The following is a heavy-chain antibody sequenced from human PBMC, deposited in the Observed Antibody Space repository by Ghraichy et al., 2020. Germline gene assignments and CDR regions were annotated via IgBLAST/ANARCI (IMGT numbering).Heavy chain of an antibody. CDR2: IYYSGST. CDR1: GGFISSGGYS. Sequence: SETLSLTCAVSGGFISSGGYSWSWIRQPPGKGLEWIGYIYYSGSTYYNPSLKSRVTISVDTSKNQFSLKLSSVTAADTAVYYCARGEGTTRRGFDYWGQGTLVTVSS. J-gene: IGHJ4*02. D-gene: IGHD1-7*01. V-gene: IGHV4-30-4*07. CDR3: ARGEGTTRRGFDY.